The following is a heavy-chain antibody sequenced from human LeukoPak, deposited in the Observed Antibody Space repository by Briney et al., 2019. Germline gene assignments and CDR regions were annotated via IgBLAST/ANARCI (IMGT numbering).Heavy chain of an antibody. CDR1: GFTFSSYG. J-gene: IGHJ4*02. Sequence: GGSLRLSCAASGFTFSSYGMHWVRQAPGKGLEWVAVISYDGSNKYYADSVKGRFTISRDNSKNTLYLQMNSLRAEDTAVYYCAGGSWFITPFDYWGQGTLVTVSS. CDR3: AGGSWFITPFDY. D-gene: IGHD6-13*01. CDR2: ISYDGSNK. V-gene: IGHV3-30*03.